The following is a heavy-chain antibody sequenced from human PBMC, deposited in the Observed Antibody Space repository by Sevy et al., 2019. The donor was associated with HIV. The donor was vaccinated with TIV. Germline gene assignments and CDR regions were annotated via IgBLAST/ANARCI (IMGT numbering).Heavy chain of an antibody. CDR1: GYTFTGYY. CDR2: INPNSGGT. D-gene: IGHD6-6*01. Sequence: ASVKVSCKASGYTFTGYYMHWVRQAPGQGLEWMGRINPNSGGTNYAQKFQGRVTMTRETSISTAYMELSRLRSDDTAVYYCAREPSVAAPGMDVWGQGTTVTVSS. CDR3: AREPSVAAPGMDV. J-gene: IGHJ6*02. V-gene: IGHV1-2*06.